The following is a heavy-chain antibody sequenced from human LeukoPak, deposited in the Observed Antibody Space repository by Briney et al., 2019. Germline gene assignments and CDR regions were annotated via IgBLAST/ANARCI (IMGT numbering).Heavy chain of an antibody. V-gene: IGHV4-59*01. CDR1: GGSISSYY. CDR3: ARGNYDFPY. J-gene: IGHJ4*02. Sequence: PSETLSLTCTVSGGSISSYYWSWIRQPPGKGLEWIGYIHYSGSTNYNPSLKSRVTISVDTSKNQFSLKLSSVTAADTAVYYCARGNYDFPYWGQGTLVAVSS. CDR2: IHYSGST. D-gene: IGHD3-3*01.